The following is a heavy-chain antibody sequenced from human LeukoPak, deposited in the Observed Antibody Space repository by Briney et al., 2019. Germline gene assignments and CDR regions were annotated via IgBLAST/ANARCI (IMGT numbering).Heavy chain of an antibody. CDR2: IYHSGST. J-gene: IGHJ4*02. Sequence: ASETLSLTCTVPGASVSSSGYYWSWIRQPPGKGLEWIGYIYHSGSTNYNPSLKSRVTISVDTSKNQFSLKLTSMTAADTAVYYCGRETIAATGTSVFFDYWGQGTLVTVSS. CDR1: GASVSSSGYY. CDR3: GRETIAATGTSVFFDY. V-gene: IGHV4-61*08. D-gene: IGHD6-13*01.